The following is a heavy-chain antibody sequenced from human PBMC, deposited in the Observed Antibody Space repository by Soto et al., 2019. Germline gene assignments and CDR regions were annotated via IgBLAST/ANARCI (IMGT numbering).Heavy chain of an antibody. CDR3: ATDSGPIAVAGTHWFDP. V-gene: IGHV3-9*01. CDR2: ISWNSGSI. D-gene: IGHD6-19*01. CDR1: GFTLDDYA. J-gene: IGHJ5*02. Sequence: ESGGGLVQPGRSLRRSCAASGFTLDDYAMHWVRQAPVKGLEWVSGISWNSGSIGYADSVKCRFTISRDNAKNSLYLQMNSLRAEATALYYCATDSGPIAVAGTHWFDPWGQGTLVTVSS.